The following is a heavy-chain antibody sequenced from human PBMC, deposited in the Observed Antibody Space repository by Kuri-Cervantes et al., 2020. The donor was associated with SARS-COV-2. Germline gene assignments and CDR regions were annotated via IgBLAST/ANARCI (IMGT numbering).Heavy chain of an antibody. CDR2: ISSSSSYI. Sequence: GESLKISCAASGFTFSSYWMHWVRQAPGKGLEWVSSISSSSSYIYYADSVKGRFTISRDNAKNSLYLQMNSLRAEDTAVYYCARDLTLGYTEAYYYYMDVWGKGTTVTVSS. D-gene: IGHD3-16*02. V-gene: IGHV3-21*01. CDR1: GFTFSSYW. CDR3: ARDLTLGYTEAYYYYMDV. J-gene: IGHJ6*03.